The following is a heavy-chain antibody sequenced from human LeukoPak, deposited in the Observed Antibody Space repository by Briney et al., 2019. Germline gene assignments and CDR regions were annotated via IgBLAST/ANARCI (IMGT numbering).Heavy chain of an antibody. CDR1: AYTFTSYE. D-gene: IGHD2-15*01. J-gene: IGHJ4*02. Sequence: ASVNVSCKTSAYTFTSYEINWVRQAPGQGLEWMGWMNPNSGNTGYAQKFQGRVTMTRDTSIHTAYMELSSLRSEDMAVYYCARGHGPGGTRWPNLDFWGQGTLITVSS. CDR2: MNPNSGNT. CDR3: ARGHGPGGTRWPNLDF. V-gene: IGHV1-8*01.